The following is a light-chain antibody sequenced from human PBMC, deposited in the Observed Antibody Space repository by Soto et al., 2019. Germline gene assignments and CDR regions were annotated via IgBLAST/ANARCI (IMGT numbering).Light chain of an antibody. CDR2: EVT. Sequence: QSALTQPASVSGSPGQSITISCIGSNNDVAYNYVSWYQQHPGKAPKLIIYEVTRRPSGVSTRFSGSKSDNTASLTISGLQTEDEAHYYCSSYTSSSTLVAFGGGTKVTVL. V-gene: IGLV2-14*01. CDR1: NNDVAYNY. CDR3: SSYTSSSTLVA. J-gene: IGLJ3*02.